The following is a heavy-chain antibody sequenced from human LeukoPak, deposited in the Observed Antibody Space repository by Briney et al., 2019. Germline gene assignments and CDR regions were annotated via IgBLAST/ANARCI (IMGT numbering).Heavy chain of an antibody. J-gene: IGHJ3*02. V-gene: IGHV1-2*02. CDR2: INPNSGGS. CDR3: ARDGNWGSLRGAFDI. Sequence: ASVKVSFKASGYTFTVYYLHWVRQAPGQGLEWMGWINPNSGGSNYAQKFQGRVTMTRDTSISTAYMELSRLRSDDTAVYYCARDGNWGSLRGAFDIWGQGTIVTVSS. CDR1: GYTFTVYY. D-gene: IGHD7-27*01.